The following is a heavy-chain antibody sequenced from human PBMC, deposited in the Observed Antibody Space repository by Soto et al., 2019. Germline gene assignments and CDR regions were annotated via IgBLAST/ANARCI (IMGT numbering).Heavy chain of an antibody. Sequence: GESLKISCKGSGYSFTSYWIGWVRQMPGKGLEWMGIIYPGDSDTRYSPSFQGQVTISADKSISTAYLQWSSLKASDTAMYYCARGPEVLMVYAHLGYYYYGMDVWGQGTTVTVSS. V-gene: IGHV5-51*01. J-gene: IGHJ6*02. CDR1: GYSFTSYW. CDR3: ARGPEVLMVYAHLGYYYYGMDV. D-gene: IGHD2-8*01. CDR2: IYPGDSDT.